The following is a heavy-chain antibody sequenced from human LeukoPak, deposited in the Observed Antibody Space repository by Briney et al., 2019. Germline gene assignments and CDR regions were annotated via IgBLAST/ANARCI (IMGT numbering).Heavy chain of an antibody. CDR2: IKQDGSDK. D-gene: IGHD4-23*01. J-gene: IGHJ6*03. CDR1: GFTFSSYW. CDR3: AREVATQDYYYYMDV. Sequence: PGGSLRLSCAASGFTFSSYWMSWVRQAPGKGLEWVANIKQDGSDKYYVDSVKGRFTISRDNAKKSLYLQINSLRAEDTAFYYCAREVATQDYYYYMDVWGKGTTVTVSS. V-gene: IGHV3-7*03.